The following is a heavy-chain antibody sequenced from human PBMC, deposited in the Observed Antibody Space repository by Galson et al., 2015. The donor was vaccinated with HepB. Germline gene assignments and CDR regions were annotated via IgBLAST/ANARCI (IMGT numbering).Heavy chain of an antibody. Sequence: QSGAEVTRPGESLTISCTGSGYSFTSDWISWVRQMPGKGLEWMGRLDPRDAYTNYSPSFQGHVTISADKSISTAYLQRSSLKASDTAMYYCARFGAAAGFFQEDYYYGMDVWGQGTTVTVSS. CDR1: GYSFTSDW. V-gene: IGHV5-10-1*01. J-gene: IGHJ6*02. D-gene: IGHD6-13*01. CDR2: LDPRDAYT. CDR3: ARFGAAAGFFQEDYYYGMDV.